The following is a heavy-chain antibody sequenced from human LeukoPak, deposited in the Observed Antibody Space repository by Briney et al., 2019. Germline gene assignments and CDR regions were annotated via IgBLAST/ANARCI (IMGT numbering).Heavy chain of an antibody. CDR2: INHSGST. CDR3: ARDREVGATGYYFDY. J-gene: IGHJ4*02. CDR1: GGSFSGYY. D-gene: IGHD1-26*01. V-gene: IGHV4-34*01. Sequence: PSETLSLTCAVYGGSFSGYYWSWIRQPPGEGLEWIGEINHSGSTNYNPSLKSRVTISVDTSKNQFSLKLSSVTAADTAVYYCARDREVGATGYYFDYWGQGTLVTVSS.